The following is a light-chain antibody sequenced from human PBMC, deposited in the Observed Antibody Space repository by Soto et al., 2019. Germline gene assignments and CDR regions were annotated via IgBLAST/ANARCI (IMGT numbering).Light chain of an antibody. CDR1: QGIGST. CDR2: GAS. CDR3: QRYNNWPLT. Sequence: EIVMTQSPATLSVSPGERATLSCRASQGIGSTLACYQQKPGQTPRLLIYGASTRATGVPARFSGSGSGTEFTLTINSLQSEDFAVCYFQRYNNWPLTGGGGTKVEIK. V-gene: IGKV3-15*01. J-gene: IGKJ4*01.